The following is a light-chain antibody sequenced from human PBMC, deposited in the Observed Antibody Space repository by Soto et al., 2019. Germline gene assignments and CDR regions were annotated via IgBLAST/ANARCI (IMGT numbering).Light chain of an antibody. V-gene: IGKV3D-20*02. CDR2: DAS. CDR1: QSVSSYY. Sequence: EIVLTQSPGTLSLSPGERATLSCRASQSVSSYYLAWYQQKPGQAPRLLIYDASTRATGIPARFSGSGFGTDYTLTISSLEPEDFAVYYCQQRSKWRTFGQGTKVDIK. CDR3: QQRSKWRT. J-gene: IGKJ1*01.